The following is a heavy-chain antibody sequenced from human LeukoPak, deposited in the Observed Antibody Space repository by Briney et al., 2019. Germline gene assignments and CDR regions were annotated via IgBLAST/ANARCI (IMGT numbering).Heavy chain of an antibody. J-gene: IGHJ3*02. CDR1: GGSISSYY. CDR3: ARADYDFWSSYYAFDI. CDR2: IYHSGST. Sequence: PSETLSLTCTVSGGSISSYYWSWIRQPPGKGLEWIGYIYHSGSTNYNPSLKSRVTISVDTSKNQFSLKLSSVAAADTAVYYCARADYDFWSSYYAFDIWGQGTMVTVSS. V-gene: IGHV4-59*01. D-gene: IGHD3-3*01.